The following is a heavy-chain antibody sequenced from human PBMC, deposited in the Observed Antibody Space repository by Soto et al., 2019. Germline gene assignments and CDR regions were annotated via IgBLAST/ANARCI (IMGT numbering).Heavy chain of an antibody. CDR1: GYTFTSYV. D-gene: IGHD6-19*01. CDR3: ARTWSIGWTDY. V-gene: IGHV1-18*01. CDR2: ISGYNDNT. Sequence: QVQLVQSGAEVKKPGASVKVSCKTSGYTFTSYVISWVRQAPGQGLEWLGRISGYNDNTNFVQKLQGRVTMTTGTSTSTAYMKLSSLTTEDTTVYYCARTWSIGWTDYWGQGTLVTVSS. J-gene: IGHJ4*02.